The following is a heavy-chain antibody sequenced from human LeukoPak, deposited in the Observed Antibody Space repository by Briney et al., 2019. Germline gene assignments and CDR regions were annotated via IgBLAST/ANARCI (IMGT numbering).Heavy chain of an antibody. Sequence: SETLSLTCTVSGYSISSGYYWGWIRQPPGKGLEWIGSIYHSGSTYYNPSLKSRVTISVDTSKNQFSLKLSSVTAADTAVYYCARYTGGGMDVWGKGTTVTVSS. J-gene: IGHJ6*03. CDR1: GYSISSGYY. D-gene: IGHD1-26*01. CDR3: ARYTGGGMDV. V-gene: IGHV4-38-2*02. CDR2: IYHSGST.